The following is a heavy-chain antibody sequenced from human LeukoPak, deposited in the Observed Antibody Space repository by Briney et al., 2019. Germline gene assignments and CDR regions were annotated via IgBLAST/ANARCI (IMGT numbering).Heavy chain of an antibody. V-gene: IGHV2-70*04. CDR3: ARSTYCGGDCPFDY. CDR1: DFSLSTSKMR. Sequence: SGPALVKPTQTLTLTCTFSDFSLSTSKMRVSWIRQPPGKALEWLARIDWDDDKFYSTSLKTRLTISKDTSKNQVVLTMTNMDPVDTATYFCARSTYCGGDCPFDYWGQGTLVTVSS. CDR2: IDWDDDK. D-gene: IGHD2-21*02. J-gene: IGHJ4*02.